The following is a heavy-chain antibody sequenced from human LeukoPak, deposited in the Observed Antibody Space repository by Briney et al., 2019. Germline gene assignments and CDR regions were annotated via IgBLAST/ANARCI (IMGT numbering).Heavy chain of an antibody. J-gene: IGHJ4*02. CDR1: GFPLKNYA. CDR3: AKDIAVPVTGFFHY. CDR2: VSGSGGRT. D-gene: IGHD6-19*01. Sequence: AGGSLRLSCAASGFPLKNYAMSWVRQPPGKGLEWVSGVSGSGGRTYYADSVKGRFTISRDNSKETLYLHMNSLRAEDTSVYYCAKDIAVPVTGFFHYWGQGTLVTVSS. V-gene: IGHV3-23*01.